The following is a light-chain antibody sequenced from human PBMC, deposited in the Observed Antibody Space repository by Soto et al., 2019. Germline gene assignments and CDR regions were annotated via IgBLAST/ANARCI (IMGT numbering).Light chain of an antibody. CDR3: QQYHDWPPIT. V-gene: IGKV3-15*01. CDR2: GAS. CDR1: QSVSSD. J-gene: IGKJ3*01. Sequence: ELVMTQSPDTLSVSPGEGVTLSCRASQSVSSDLAWYQQQPGQSPRLLMYGASTRATDIPARFSGGGSGTEFTLTISSLQSEDVAIYYCQQYHDWPPITFGPGTKVEIK.